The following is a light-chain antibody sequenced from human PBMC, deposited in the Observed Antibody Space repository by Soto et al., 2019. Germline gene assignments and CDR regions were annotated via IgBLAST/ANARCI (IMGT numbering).Light chain of an antibody. CDR2: DVS. CDR1: SSDVGGYNY. J-gene: IGLJ2*01. Sequence: QSALTQPASVSGSPGQSITISCTGTSSDVGGYNYVSWYQQHPGIAPKLMIYDVSNLPSGVSNRFSGSKSGNTAYLTISGLQAEDEADYYCSSYTSSSTYVVFGGGTKLTV. V-gene: IGLV2-14*01. CDR3: SSYTSSSTYVV.